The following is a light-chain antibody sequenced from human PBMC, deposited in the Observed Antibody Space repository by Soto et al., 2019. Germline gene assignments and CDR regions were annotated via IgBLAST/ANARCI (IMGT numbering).Light chain of an antibody. CDR3: MQPLQSWT. J-gene: IGKJ1*01. CDR2: LGS. V-gene: IGKV2-28*01. Sequence: DIVMTQSPLSLPVPPGEPASISCRSSQSLLHRNGYNYLDWYLQKPGQSPQLLIYLGSTRASGVPERFSGSGSGTDFTLKISRVEAEDVGVYYCMQPLQSWTFGQGTKVDIK. CDR1: QSLLHRNGYNY.